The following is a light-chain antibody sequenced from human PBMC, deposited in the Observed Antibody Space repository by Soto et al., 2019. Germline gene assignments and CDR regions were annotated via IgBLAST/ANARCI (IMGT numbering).Light chain of an antibody. V-gene: IGLV2-11*01. CDR3: CPYCGSPRYV. CDR1: SSDVGGYNY. CDR2: DVS. J-gene: IGLJ1*01. Sequence: QSVLTQPRSVSGSPGQSVTISCTGTSSDVGGYNYVSWYQQHPGKAPKVMIYDVSERPSGVPDRFSGSKSGNTASLTISGLQAEDWGDYYCCPYCGSPRYVFGTGTKLTVL.